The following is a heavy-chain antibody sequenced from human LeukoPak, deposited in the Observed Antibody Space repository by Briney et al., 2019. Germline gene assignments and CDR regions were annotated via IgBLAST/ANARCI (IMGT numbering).Heavy chain of an antibody. Sequence: GGSLRLSCAASGFTFSDYSMNWVRQAPGKGLEWVSSIFRRNSYIYYSDSVKGRFTISRDNSKNTLYLQMNSLRAEDTAVYYCAKDQSGSYYGAKNYWGQGTLVTVSS. D-gene: IGHD1-26*01. J-gene: IGHJ4*02. CDR2: IFRRNSYI. V-gene: IGHV3-21*01. CDR3: AKDQSGSYYGAKNY. CDR1: GFTFSDYS.